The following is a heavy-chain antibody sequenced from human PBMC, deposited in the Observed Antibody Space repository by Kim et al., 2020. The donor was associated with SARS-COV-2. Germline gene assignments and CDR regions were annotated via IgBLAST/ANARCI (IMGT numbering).Heavy chain of an antibody. CDR2: INHSGST. J-gene: IGHJ4*02. V-gene: IGHV4-34*01. D-gene: IGHD3-16*01. CDR1: GGSFSGYY. Sequence: SETLSLTCAVYGGSFSGYYWSWIRQPPGKGLEWIGEINHSGSTNYNPSLKSRVTISVDTSKNQFSLKLSSVTAADTAVYYCARGPVFHTDYWGQGTLVTVSS. CDR3: ARGPVFHTDY.